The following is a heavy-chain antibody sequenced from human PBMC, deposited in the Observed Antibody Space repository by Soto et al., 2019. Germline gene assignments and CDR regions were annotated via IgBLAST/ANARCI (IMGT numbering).Heavy chain of an antibody. CDR2: ISAYNGNI. Sequence: ASVKVSCKASGYMFISYGINWVRQAPGQGLEWMGWISAYNGNIKYAQNLQGRVTMTTDTSTSTAYVEMRSLRSDDTAVYYCVRDLDGSGSYYTDYWGPGTLVTVSS. D-gene: IGHD3-10*01. CDR1: GYMFISYG. CDR3: VRDLDGSGSYYTDY. V-gene: IGHV1-18*01. J-gene: IGHJ4*02.